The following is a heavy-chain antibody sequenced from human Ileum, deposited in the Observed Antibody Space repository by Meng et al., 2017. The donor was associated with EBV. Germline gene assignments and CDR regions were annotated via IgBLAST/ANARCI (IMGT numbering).Heavy chain of an antibody. CDR3: AREVSNSSSWGSFDY. CDR2: IPHRGSS. Sequence: QVQVRQSGPQPVKPSATLSLTCAVSGDSITNHNWCAWGRQPPGKGLEWMGEIPHRGSSAYNPSLKSRVSMSVDQSRNQFSMRLTSVTAADTAVYFCAREVSNSSSWGSFDYWGQGALVTVSS. J-gene: IGHJ4*02. D-gene: IGHD6-6*01. CDR1: GDSITNHNW. V-gene: IGHV4-4*02.